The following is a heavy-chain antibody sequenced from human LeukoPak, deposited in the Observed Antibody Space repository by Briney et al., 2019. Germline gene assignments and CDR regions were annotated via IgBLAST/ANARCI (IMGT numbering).Heavy chain of an antibody. CDR1: GFTFSSYA. V-gene: IGHV3-23*01. CDR3: AKDLRSSADSKMGAADY. J-gene: IGHJ4*02. CDR2: ISESGAIT. Sequence: GGSLRLSCAASGFTFSSYAMNWVRQAPGKGLKWVSGISESGAITHYADSVKGRFTISRDSSKNTLYLQMNSLRAEDTAVYYCAKDLRSSADSKMGAADYWGQGTLVTVSS. D-gene: IGHD1-26*01.